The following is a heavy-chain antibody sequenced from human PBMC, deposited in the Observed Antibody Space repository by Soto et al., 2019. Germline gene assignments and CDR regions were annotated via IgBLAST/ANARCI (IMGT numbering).Heavy chain of an antibody. D-gene: IGHD4-17*01. CDR2: IKQDGSEK. V-gene: IGHV3-7*01. CDR3: ARDARTRTVYGRRLDAFDI. J-gene: IGHJ3*02. CDR1: GFTFSSYW. Sequence: QSGGSLRLSCAASGFTFSSYWMSWVRQAPGKGLEWVANIKQDGSEKYYVDSVKGRFTISRDNAKNSLYLQMNSLRAEDTAVYYCARDARTRTVYGRRLDAFDIWGQGTMVTVSS.